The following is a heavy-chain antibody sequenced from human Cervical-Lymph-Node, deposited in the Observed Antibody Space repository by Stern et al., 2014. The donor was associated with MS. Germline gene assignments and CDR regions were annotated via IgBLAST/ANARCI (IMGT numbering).Heavy chain of an antibody. D-gene: IGHD3/OR15-3a*01. V-gene: IGHV1-69*01. CDR1: GGSFSTNA. J-gene: IGHJ6*04. CDR2: ILPILGTA. Sequence: QVQLGQSGAEVKKPGSSVKVSCKASGGSFSTNAINWVRQAPGQGLEWMGGILPILGTANYAQKCQGRVTITADESTSTVHMALSSLRSEDTAVYYCARDKAAALGLGYYYGMDVWGKGTTVTVSS. CDR3: ARDKAAALGLGYYYGMDV.